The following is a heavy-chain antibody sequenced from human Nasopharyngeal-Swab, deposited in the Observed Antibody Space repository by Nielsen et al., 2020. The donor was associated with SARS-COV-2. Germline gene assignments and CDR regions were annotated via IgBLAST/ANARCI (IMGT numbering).Heavy chain of an antibody. D-gene: IGHD4-17*01. V-gene: IGHV3-23*01. CDR3: AKHLTVTTRTLNY. J-gene: IGHJ4*02. CDR1: GITFTNQA. Sequence: GGSLRLSCAASGITFTNQAMSWVRQGPGRGLEWVSSISGSGSGTYYANSVRGRFTISRGNSNNTLFLQMSNLRAGDTAMYYCAKHLTVTTRTLNYWGQGTLVTVSS. CDR2: ISGSGSGT.